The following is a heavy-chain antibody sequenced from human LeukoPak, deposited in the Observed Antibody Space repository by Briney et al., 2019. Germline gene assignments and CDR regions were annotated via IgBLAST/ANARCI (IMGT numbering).Heavy chain of an antibody. Sequence: SETLSLTCDVYGGSFSGYYWTWIRQPPGKGLEWIGYIYHSGNTHYNPSLQSRLTISIDTSKNDFSLRLTSVTAADTALYYCARVTRGVITYNWFDSWGQGALVLVSS. V-gene: IGHV4-34*09. J-gene: IGHJ5*01. CDR1: GGSFSGYY. CDR3: ARVTRGVITYNWFDS. CDR2: IYHSGNT. D-gene: IGHD3-10*01.